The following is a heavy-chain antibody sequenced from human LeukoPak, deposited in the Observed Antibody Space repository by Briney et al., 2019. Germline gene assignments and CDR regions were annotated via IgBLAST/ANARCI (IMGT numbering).Heavy chain of an antibody. CDR1: GYTFTSYA. CDR2: ISAYNGNT. D-gene: IGHD3-10*01. Sequence: ASVKVSCKASGYTFTSYAMNWVRQAPGQGLEWMGWISAYNGNTNYAQRLQGRVTMTTDTSTSTAYMELRSLRSDDTAVYYCARDSPYYYGSGEGYFDYWGQGTLVTVSS. J-gene: IGHJ4*02. V-gene: IGHV1-18*01. CDR3: ARDSPYYYGSGEGYFDY.